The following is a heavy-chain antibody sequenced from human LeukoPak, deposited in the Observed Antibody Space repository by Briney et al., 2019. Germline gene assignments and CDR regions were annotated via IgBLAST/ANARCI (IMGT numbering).Heavy chain of an antibody. D-gene: IGHD6-6*01. CDR1: GFTFSSYC. CDR2: TKKDGSEK. CDR3: ARPDFEYSSSSLDY. Sequence: GGSLRLSCAASGFTFSSYCMSWVRQAPGKGLEWVANTKKDGSEKYYVDSVKGRFTISRDNAKNSLYLQMNSLRAEDTAVYYCARPDFEYSSSSLDYWGQGTLVTVSS. V-gene: IGHV3-7*01. J-gene: IGHJ4*02.